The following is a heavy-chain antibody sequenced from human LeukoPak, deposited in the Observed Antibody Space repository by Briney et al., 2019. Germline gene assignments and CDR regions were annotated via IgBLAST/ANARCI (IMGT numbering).Heavy chain of an antibody. J-gene: IGHJ4*02. D-gene: IGHD3-22*01. CDR3: ARSSEDYYDSSGYFDY. CDR1: GGSISSYY. Sequence: SETLSLTCTVSGGSISSYYWSWIRQPAGKGLEWIGRIYTSGSTNYNPSLKSRVTMSVDTSKNQFSLKLSSVTAADTAVYYCARSSEDYYDSSGYFDYWGQGTLVTVSS. CDR2: IYTSGST. V-gene: IGHV4-4*07.